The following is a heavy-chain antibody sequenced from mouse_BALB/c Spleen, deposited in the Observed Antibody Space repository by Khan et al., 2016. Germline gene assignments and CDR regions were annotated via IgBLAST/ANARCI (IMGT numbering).Heavy chain of an antibody. CDR1: GYAFTTYN. Sequence: VQLQQSGPELVKPGASVKVSCKGSGYAFTTYNMYWVKQSHGKSLEWIGYIDPYNGVSSYNQKLKDKATLTVDESSSTAYMHLNSLTSEDSAVYYGARWDGNYVPFAYWGQGTLVTVSA. J-gene: IGHJ3*01. D-gene: IGHD2-1*01. CDR3: ARWDGNYVPFAY. V-gene: IGHV1S135*01. CDR2: IDPYNGVS.